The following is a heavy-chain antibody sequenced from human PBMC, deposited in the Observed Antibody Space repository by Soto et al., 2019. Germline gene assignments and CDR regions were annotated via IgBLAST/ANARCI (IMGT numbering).Heavy chain of an antibody. V-gene: IGHV1-18*01. CDR2: ISAYNGNT. Sequence: GALLKVSCKASGYTFTSYGISWVRQAPGQGLEWMGWISAYNGNTNYAQKLQGRVTMTTDTSTSTAYMELRSLRSDDTAVYYCASQDQYYYGSGSYNPFDPWGQGTLVTVSS. D-gene: IGHD3-10*01. CDR1: GYTFTSYG. CDR3: ASQDQYYYGSGSYNPFDP. J-gene: IGHJ5*02.